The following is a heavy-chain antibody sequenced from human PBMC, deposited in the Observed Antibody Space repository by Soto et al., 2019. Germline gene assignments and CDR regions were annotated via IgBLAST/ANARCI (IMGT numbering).Heavy chain of an antibody. CDR3: ARDPNSADILTGFNWFEP. CDR1: GYTFTSYG. D-gene: IGHD3-9*01. CDR2: ISAYNGNT. Sequence: ASVKVSCKASGYTFTSYGISWVRQAPLQVLEWMVCISAYNGNTNYAQKLQGRVTRTTHTSTSTAYMQLRSLRSDEKAVYYCARDPNSADILTGFNWFEPWGQGTMVTLSS. V-gene: IGHV1-18*01. J-gene: IGHJ5*02.